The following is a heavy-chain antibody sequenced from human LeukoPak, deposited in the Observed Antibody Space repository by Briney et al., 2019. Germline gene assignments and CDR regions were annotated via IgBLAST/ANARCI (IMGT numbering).Heavy chain of an antibody. Sequence: GGSLRLSCAASGFTVSSRYMSWVRQAPGKRLEWVSVIHGDGSTYYADSVKGRFTISRDNSKNTLYLQMNSLRAEDTAVYYCARGESSDCTCIDYWGQGTLVSVSS. J-gene: IGHJ4*02. CDR1: GFTVSSRY. V-gene: IGHV3-53*01. CDR2: IHGDGST. D-gene: IGHD2-21*02. CDR3: ARGESSDCTCIDY.